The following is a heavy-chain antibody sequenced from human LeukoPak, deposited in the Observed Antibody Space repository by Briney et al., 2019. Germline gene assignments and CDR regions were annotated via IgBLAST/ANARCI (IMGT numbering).Heavy chain of an antibody. J-gene: IGHJ4*02. CDR3: TTDPRD. Sequence: GGSLRPSCAASGFKFRHSWMSWVRQSPGKGLEWIGRIKSQSAGGTIDYTAPVKGRFTISRDDSKNTLYLQMNSLKTEDTAVYYCTTDPRDWGQGTLVTVSS. CDR2: IKSQSAGGTI. V-gene: IGHV3-15*01. CDR1: GFKFRHSW.